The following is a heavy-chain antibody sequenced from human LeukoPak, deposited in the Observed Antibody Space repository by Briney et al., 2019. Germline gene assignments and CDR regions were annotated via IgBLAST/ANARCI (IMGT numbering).Heavy chain of an antibody. J-gene: IGHJ4*02. D-gene: IGHD3-10*01. CDR2: MNPNSGNT. CDR1: GYTFTSYD. Sequence: ASVKVSCKASGYTFTSYDINWVRQATGQGLEWMGWMNPNSGNTGYAQKFQGRVTMIRNTSISTAYMELSSLRSEDTAVYYCARGVSYGSGSYYAYWGQGTLVTVSS. CDR3: ARGVSYGSGSYYAY. V-gene: IGHV1-8*01.